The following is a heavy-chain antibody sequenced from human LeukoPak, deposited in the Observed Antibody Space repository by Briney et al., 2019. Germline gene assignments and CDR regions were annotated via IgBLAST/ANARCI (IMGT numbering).Heavy chain of an antibody. CDR3: ARDNRVRHSSGPDI. V-gene: IGHV4-4*07. CDR2: IYTSGST. J-gene: IGHJ3*02. Sequence: SSETLSLTCTVSGGSISSYYWSWIRQPAGKGLEWIGRIYTSGSTNYNPSLKSRVTMSVDTSKNQFSLKLSSVTAADTAVYYCARDNRVRHSSGPDIWGQGTMVTVSS. CDR1: GGSISSYY. D-gene: IGHD6-19*01.